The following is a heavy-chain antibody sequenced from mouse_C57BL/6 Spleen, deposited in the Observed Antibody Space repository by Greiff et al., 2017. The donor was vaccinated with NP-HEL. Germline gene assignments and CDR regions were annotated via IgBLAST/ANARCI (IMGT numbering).Heavy chain of an antibody. CDR2: INPNNGGT. CDR3: ARSLTGRYFDY. J-gene: IGHJ2*01. Sequence: VQLKQSGPELVKPGASVKISCKASGYTFTDYYMNWVKQSHGKSLEWIGDINPNNGGTSYNQKFKGKATLTLDKSSSTAYMELRSLTSEDSAVYYCARSLTGRYFDYWGQGTTLTVSS. CDR1: GYTFTDYY. V-gene: IGHV1-26*01. D-gene: IGHD4-1*01.